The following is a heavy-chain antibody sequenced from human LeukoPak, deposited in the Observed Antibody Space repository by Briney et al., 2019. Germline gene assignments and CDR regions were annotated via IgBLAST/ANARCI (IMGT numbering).Heavy chain of an antibody. J-gene: IGHJ4*02. D-gene: IGHD3-10*01. CDR1: GGSISSSSYY. CDR2: IYYSGST. CDR3: ARRGMARGDPFDY. V-gene: IGHV4-39*01. Sequence: SETLSLTCTVSGGSISSSSYYWGWIRQPPGKGLEWIGSIYYSGSTYYNPSLKSRPTISVDTSKNQFSLKLSSVTAADTAVYYCARRGMARGDPFDYWGQGTLVTVSS.